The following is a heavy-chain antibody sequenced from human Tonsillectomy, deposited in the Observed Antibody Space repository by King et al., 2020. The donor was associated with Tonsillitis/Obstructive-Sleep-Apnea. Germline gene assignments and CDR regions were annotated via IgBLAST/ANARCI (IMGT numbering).Heavy chain of an antibody. CDR3: ARVKGYCSSTSCYAVGWFDP. CDR1: GFTFSPYW. CDR2: IEQDGSEK. J-gene: IGHJ5*02. D-gene: IGHD2-2*01. Sequence: VQLVESGGGLVQPGGSLRLSCAASGFTFSPYWMSWVRQAPGKGLEWVANIEQDGSEKYNVDSVKGRFIISRDNAKNSLYLQMNSLRAGDTAVYYCARVKGYCSSTSCYAVGWFDPWGQGTLVTVSS. V-gene: IGHV3-7*04.